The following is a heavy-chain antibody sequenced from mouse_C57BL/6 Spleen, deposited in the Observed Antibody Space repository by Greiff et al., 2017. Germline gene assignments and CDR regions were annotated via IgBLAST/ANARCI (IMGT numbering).Heavy chain of an antibody. D-gene: IGHD1-1*01. V-gene: IGHV1-4*01. J-gene: IGHJ2*01. CDR2: MNPSSGYT. CDR1: GYTFTSYT. CDR3: ARPTVVETDFDY. Sequence: QVQLQQSGAELARPGASVKMSCKASGYTFTSYTMHWVKQRPGQGLEWIGYMNPSSGYTKYNQKFKDKATLTADKSSSTAYMQLSSLTSEDSAVYYCARPTVVETDFDYWGQGTTLTVSS.